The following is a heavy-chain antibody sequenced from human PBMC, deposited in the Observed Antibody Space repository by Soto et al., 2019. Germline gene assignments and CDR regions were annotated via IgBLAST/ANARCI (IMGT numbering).Heavy chain of an antibody. CDR1: GYTFTGYY. J-gene: IGHJ6*02. CDR3: ARGPTGTNTLHLYYCYGMDV. D-gene: IGHD1-7*01. CDR2: INPNSGGT. Sequence: ASVKVSCKASGYTFTGYYMHWVRQAPGQGLEWMGWINPNSGGTNYAQKFQGWVTMTRDTSISTAYMELSRLRSDDTAVYYCARGPTGTNTLHLYYCYGMDVWGQGTTVTVSS. V-gene: IGHV1-2*04.